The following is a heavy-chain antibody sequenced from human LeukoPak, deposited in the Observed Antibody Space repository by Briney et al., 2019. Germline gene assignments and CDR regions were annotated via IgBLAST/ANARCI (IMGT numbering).Heavy chain of an antibody. J-gene: IGHJ4*02. V-gene: IGHV4-30-4*08. CDR2: IYYSGST. CDR3: VRRMVGAIRPFDY. CDR1: GGSISSGGYY. Sequence: PSETLSLTCTVSGGSISSGGYYWSWIRQHPGKGLEWIGYIYYSGSTYYNPSLKSRVTISVDTSKNQFSLRLSSVTAADTAVYYCVRRMVGAIRPFDYWGQGTQVTVSS. D-gene: IGHD1-26*01.